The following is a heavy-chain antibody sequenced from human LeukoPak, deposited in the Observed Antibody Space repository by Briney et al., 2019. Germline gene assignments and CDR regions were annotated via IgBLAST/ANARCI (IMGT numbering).Heavy chain of an antibody. V-gene: IGHV4-4*02. CDR2: IYHSGST. CDR3: ARERSMVRGMSWFDP. D-gene: IGHD3-10*01. J-gene: IGHJ5*02. Sequence: SGTLSLTCAVSGDSISSSNWWNWVRQPPGKGLEWVGEIYHSGSTNYNPSLKSRVTISVDTSKNQFSLKLSSVTAADTAVYYCARERSMVRGMSWFDPWGQGTLVTVSS. CDR1: GDSISSSNW.